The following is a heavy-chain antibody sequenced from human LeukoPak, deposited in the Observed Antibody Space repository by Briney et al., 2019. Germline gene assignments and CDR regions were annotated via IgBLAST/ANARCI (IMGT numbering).Heavy chain of an antibody. CDR3: ARRSPGRGDFDY. CDR2: TYYRSKWYN. J-gene: IGHJ4*02. V-gene: IGHV6-1*01. Sequence: SQTLSLTCAISGNSVSTNVATWNWIRQSPSRGLEWLATTYYRSKWYNDFAVSVKSRIAINAHTSKNQFSLQLNSMSPEDTAVYYCARRSPGRGDFDYWGPGTLVTVSS. D-gene: IGHD3-10*01. CDR1: GNSVSTNVAT.